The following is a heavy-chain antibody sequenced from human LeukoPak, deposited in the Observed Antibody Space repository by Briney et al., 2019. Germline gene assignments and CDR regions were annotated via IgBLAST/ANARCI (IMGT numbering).Heavy chain of an antibody. J-gene: IGHJ3*02. CDR1: GGSISSGGYS. V-gene: IGHV4-30-2*01. CDR2: IYHSGST. D-gene: IGHD4-23*01. CDR3: ARGTVVHDAFDI. Sequence: PSETLSLTCAVSGGSISSGGYSWSWIRQPPGKGLEWIGYIYHSGSTYYNPSLKSRVTISVDRSKNQFPLKLSSVTAADTAVYYCARGTVVHDAFDIWGQGTMVTVSS.